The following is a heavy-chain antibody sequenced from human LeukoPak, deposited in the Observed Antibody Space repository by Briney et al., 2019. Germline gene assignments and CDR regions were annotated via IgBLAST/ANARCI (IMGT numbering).Heavy chain of an antibody. D-gene: IGHD3-22*01. J-gene: IGHJ4*02. CDR1: GFTFSDYY. CDR2: ISGSGSTI. Sequence: GGSLRLSCAASGFTFSDYYMSWIRQAPGKGLEWVSYISGSGSTIYYADSVKGRFTISRDNAKNSLYLQMNNLRVEDTAVYYCARERRDSSGYYQPFDYWGQGTLVTVSS. CDR3: ARERRDSSGYYQPFDY. V-gene: IGHV3-11*01.